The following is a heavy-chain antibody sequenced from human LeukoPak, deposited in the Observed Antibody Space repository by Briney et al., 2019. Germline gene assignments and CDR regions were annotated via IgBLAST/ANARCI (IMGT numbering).Heavy chain of an antibody. V-gene: IGHV4-59*01. CDR3: ARVGHPSSSSWYFDY. Sequence: SETLSLTCTVSGGSISNYYWSWIRQPPGKGLESIGYIYYSGSTNYNPSLKSRVTISVDTSNNQFSLKLSSVTAADTAVYYCARVGHPSSSSWYFDYWGQGTLVTVSS. CDR1: GGSISNYY. CDR2: IYYSGST. D-gene: IGHD6-13*01. J-gene: IGHJ4*02.